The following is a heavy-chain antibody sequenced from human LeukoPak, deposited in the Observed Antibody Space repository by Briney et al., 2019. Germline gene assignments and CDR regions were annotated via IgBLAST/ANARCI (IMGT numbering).Heavy chain of an antibody. CDR1: GGSFSGYY. V-gene: IGHV4-34*01. CDR2: INHSGST. Sequence: PSETLSLTCAVYGGSFSGYYWSWIRQPPGKGLEWIGEINHSGSTNYNPSLKSRVTISVDTSKNQFSLKLSSVTAADTAVYYCARHKHGRRYGSGSYLYYFDYWGQGTLVTVSS. J-gene: IGHJ4*02. CDR3: ARHKHGRRYGSGSYLYYFDY. D-gene: IGHD3-10*01.